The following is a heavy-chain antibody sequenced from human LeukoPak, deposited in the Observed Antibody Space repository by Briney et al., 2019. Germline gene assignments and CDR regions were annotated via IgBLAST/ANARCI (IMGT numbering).Heavy chain of an antibody. V-gene: IGHV1-18*01. CDR1: GYSFILYG. D-gene: IGHD5-18*01. CDR2: ISAYNGNT. Sequence: GASVKVSCKTSGYSFILYGISWVRQAPGQGLEWMGWISAYNGNTNYAQKLQGRVTMTTDTSTSTAYMELSSLRSEDTAVYYCARRLVDTFHTHFDYWGQGTLVTVSS. CDR3: ARRLVDTFHTHFDY. J-gene: IGHJ4*02.